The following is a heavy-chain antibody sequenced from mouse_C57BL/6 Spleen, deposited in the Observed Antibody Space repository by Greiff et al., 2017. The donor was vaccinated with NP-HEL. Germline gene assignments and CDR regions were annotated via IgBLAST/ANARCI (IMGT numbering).Heavy chain of an antibody. D-gene: IGHD1-1*01. J-gene: IGHJ2*01. V-gene: IGHV1-19*01. Sequence: VQLQQSGPVLVKPGASVKMSCKASGYTFTDYYMNWVKQSHGKSLEWIGVINPYNGGTSYNQKFKGKATLTVDKSSSTAYMELNSLTSEDSAVYYCARPSGSSPYFDYWGQGTTLTVSS. CDR2: INPYNGGT. CDR3: ARPSGSSPYFDY. CDR1: GYTFTDYY.